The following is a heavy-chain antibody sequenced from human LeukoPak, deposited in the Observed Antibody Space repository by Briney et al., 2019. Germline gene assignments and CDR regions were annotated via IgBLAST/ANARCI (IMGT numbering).Heavy chain of an antibody. CDR1: GGFINDYY. D-gene: IGHD3-3*01. J-gene: IGHJ5*02. V-gene: IGHV4-59*08. Sequence: SETLSLTCSVSGGFINDYYWSWIRQPPGKGLEWIGYIYYSGSTYYNPSLKSRVTISVDTSKNQFSLKLSSVTAADTAVYYCASDPSPAYYDFWSGYFHNWFDPWGQGTLVTVSS. CDR2: IYYSGST. CDR3: ASDPSPAYYDFWSGYFHNWFDP.